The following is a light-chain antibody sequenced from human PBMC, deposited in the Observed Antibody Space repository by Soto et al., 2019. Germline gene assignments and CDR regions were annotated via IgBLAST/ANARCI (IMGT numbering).Light chain of an antibody. V-gene: IGKV3D-20*02. Sequence: EIVLTQSPGTLSLSPGERATFSCRASQSVSSSYIAWYQQKRGQAPRRLIYGASIRATGIPDRFSGGGSGTDFTLTISSLEPEDFAIYYCQQRSNLPPTFGQGTRLEIK. CDR1: QSVSSSY. J-gene: IGKJ5*01. CDR3: QQRSNLPPT. CDR2: GAS.